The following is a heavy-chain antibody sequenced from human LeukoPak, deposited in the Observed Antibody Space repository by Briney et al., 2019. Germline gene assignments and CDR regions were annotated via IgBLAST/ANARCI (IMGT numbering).Heavy chain of an antibody. CDR1: GFTFDDYG. CDR3: ARNRGGSGSYRSHLYYFDY. D-gene: IGHD3-10*01. V-gene: IGHV3-20*04. J-gene: IGHJ4*02. CDR2: INWNGGST. Sequence: PGGSLRLSCAASGFTFDDYGMSWARQAPGKGLEWVSGINWNGGSTGYADSVKGRFTISRDNAKNSLYLQMNSLGAEDTALYYCARNRGGSGSYRSHLYYFDYWGQGTLVTVSS.